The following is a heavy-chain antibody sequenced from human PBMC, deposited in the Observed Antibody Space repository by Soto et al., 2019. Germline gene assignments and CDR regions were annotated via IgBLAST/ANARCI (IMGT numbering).Heavy chain of an antibody. CDR1: GFSLSTNAAG. J-gene: IGHJ5*02. CDR2: LYWNDDK. CDR3: VSGNFPHCFDP. D-gene: IGHD3-10*01. Sequence: QITLKEYGPTLVKPTQTLTLTCTFSGFSLSTNAAGVGWIRQPPGKALEWLALLYWNDDKRYSTSLKSRLTITTATSKNQLVVSMSDMDPADTATYYCVSGNFPHCFDPWGQGILVIVCS. V-gene: IGHV2-5*01.